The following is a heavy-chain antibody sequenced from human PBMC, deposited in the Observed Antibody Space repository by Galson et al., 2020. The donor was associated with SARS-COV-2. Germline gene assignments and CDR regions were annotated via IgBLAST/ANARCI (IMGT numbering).Heavy chain of an antibody. CDR1: GGSISSGSYY. D-gene: IGHD6-13*01. J-gene: IGHJ4*02. Sequence: SETLSLTCTVSGGSISSGSYYWSWIRQPAGKGLEWIGRIYTSGSTNYNPSLKSRVTISVDTSKNQFSLKLSSVTAADTAVYYCARDKGGIAAVDYWGQGTLVTVSS. V-gene: IGHV4-61*02. CDR2: IYTSGST. CDR3: ARDKGGIAAVDY.